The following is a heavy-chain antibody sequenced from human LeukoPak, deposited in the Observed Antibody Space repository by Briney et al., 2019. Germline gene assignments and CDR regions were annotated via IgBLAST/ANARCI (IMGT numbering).Heavy chain of an antibody. CDR1: GGTFSGYA. J-gene: IGHJ4*02. D-gene: IGHD2-2*01. CDR3: ARVQYQLLQGLDY. Sequence: ASVKVSCKASGGTFSGYAISWVRQAPGQGLEWMGGIIPIFGTANYAQKFQGRVTITADESTSTAYMELSSLRSEDTAVYYCARVQYQLLQGLDYWGQGTLVTVSS. CDR2: IIPIFGTA. V-gene: IGHV1-69*13.